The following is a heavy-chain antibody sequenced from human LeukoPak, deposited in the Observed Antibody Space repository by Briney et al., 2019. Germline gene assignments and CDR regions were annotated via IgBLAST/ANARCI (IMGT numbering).Heavy chain of an antibody. CDR2: IFYSGSA. V-gene: IGHV4-39*01. D-gene: IGHD1-7*01. CDR1: GGSISSSSYY. J-gene: IGHJ5*02. CDR3: ARQGGTLNWFDP. Sequence: SETLSLTCTVSGGSISSSSYYWGWIRQPPGRGLEWIGSIFYSGSAYYNPSLKSRVAISVDTSKNQFSLKLSSVTAADTAVYYCARQGGTLNWFDPWGQGTLVTVSS.